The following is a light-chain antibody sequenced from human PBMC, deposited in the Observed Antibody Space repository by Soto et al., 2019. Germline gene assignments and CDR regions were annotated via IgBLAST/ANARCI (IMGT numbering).Light chain of an antibody. Sequence: DIQMTQSPSTLSASVGDRVTIVCRASQSISSWLAWYQQKPGKAPKLLISKASNLDSGVPSRFSGSGSGTEFTLTISSLQPDDFATYYCQQHNTYPLTFGGGTKVDIK. CDR3: QQHNTYPLT. CDR2: KAS. J-gene: IGKJ4*01. CDR1: QSISSW. V-gene: IGKV1-5*03.